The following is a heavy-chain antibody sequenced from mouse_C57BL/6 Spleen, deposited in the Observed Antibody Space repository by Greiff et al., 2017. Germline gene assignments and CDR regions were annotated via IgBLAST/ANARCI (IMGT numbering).Heavy chain of an antibody. CDR1: GYTFTSYW. V-gene: IGHV1-64*01. CDR2: IHPNSGST. Sequence: QVQLKQPGAELVKPGASVKLSCKASGYTFTSYWMHWVKQRPGQGLEWIGMIHPNSGSTNYNEKFKSKATLTVDKSSSTAYMQLISLTSEDSAVYYCARLDDGYYYAMDYWGQGTSVTVSS. CDR3: ARLDDGYYYAMDY. J-gene: IGHJ4*01. D-gene: IGHD2-3*01.